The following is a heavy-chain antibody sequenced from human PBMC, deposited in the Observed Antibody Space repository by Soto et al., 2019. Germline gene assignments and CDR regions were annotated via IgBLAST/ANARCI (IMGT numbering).Heavy chain of an antibody. J-gene: IGHJ4*02. CDR3: AREVGGGRQYDFDS. CDR1: GYTFTGYY. V-gene: IGHV1-2*02. Sequence: ASVKVSCKASGYTFTGYYIHWVRQAPGQGLEWMGWTNPSNGGTNYAQKFQGRVTMTRDTSLSTAYMELTTLRSDDTAVFYCAREVGGGRQYDFDSWGLGTLVT. CDR2: TNPSNGGT. D-gene: IGHD3-16*01.